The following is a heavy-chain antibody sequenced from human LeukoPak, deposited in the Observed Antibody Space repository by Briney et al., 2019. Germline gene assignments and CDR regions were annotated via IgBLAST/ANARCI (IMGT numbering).Heavy chain of an antibody. CDR1: GFTFSSYG. CDR2: ISYDGSNK. V-gene: IGHV3-30*18. J-gene: IGHJ4*02. CDR3: AKDARDGYNVDY. D-gene: IGHD5-24*01. Sequence: PGGSLRLSCAASGFTFSSYGMHWVRQAPGKGLEWVAVISYDGSNKYYADSVKGRFTISRDNSKNMLYLQMNSLRAEDTAVYYCAKDARDGYNVDYWGQGTLVTVSS.